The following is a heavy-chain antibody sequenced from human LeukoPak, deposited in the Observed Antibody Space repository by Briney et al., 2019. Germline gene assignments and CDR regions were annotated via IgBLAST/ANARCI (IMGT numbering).Heavy chain of an antibody. CDR2: ISGSGGST. CDR3: AKVLRGLRFLEWLFGAFDI. J-gene: IGHJ3*02. CDR1: GFTFSSYA. D-gene: IGHD3-3*01. Sequence: GGSLRLSCAASGFTFSSYAMGWVRQPPGKGLEWVSAISGSGGSTYYADSVKGRFTISRDNSKNTLYLQMNSLRAEDTAVYYCAKVLRGLRFLEWLFGAFDIWGQGTMVTVSS. V-gene: IGHV3-23*01.